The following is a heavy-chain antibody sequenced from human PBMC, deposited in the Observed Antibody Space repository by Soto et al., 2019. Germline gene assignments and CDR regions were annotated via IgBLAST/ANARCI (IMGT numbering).Heavy chain of an antibody. J-gene: IGHJ3*01. CDR1: GFPFSSYG. V-gene: IGHV3-33*03. D-gene: IGHD1-26*01. CDR3: ARAQYAESYFDACDV. CDR2: IWYDGSNK. Sequence: QVQLVESGGGVAQPGRSLRLSCAASGFPFSSYGMHWVRQAPGKGLEWVAVIWYDGSNKYYADSVKGRFTVSRDNSKNNLFLQMNSLRVDDTAVYYCARAQYAESYFDACDVWGQGTMVTVSS.